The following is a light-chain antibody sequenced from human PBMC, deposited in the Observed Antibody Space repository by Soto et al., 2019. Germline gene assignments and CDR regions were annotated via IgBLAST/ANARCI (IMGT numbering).Light chain of an antibody. CDR3: HQYNDWPRFT. V-gene: IGKV3-15*01. J-gene: IGKJ3*01. CDR2: GAS. CDR1: QSVSTN. Sequence: EIVMTQSPATLSVSPGERATLSCRASQSVSTNLAWYQQKPGQAPRRLTYGASTRATGIPARFSGSGSGTEFTLTINSLQSEDLAVYYCHQYNDWPRFTFGPGTKVDIK.